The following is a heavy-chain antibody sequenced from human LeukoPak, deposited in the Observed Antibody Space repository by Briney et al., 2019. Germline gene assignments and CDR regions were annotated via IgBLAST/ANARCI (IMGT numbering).Heavy chain of an antibody. Sequence: SETLSLTCTVSGGSISSYYWSWIRQPPGKGLEWIGYIYRSGSTYYNPSLKSRVTISVDTSKNQFSLKLSSVTAADTAVYYCARSSQLWLRGGFDYWGQGTLVTVSS. D-gene: IGHD5-18*01. CDR3: ARSSQLWLRGGFDY. J-gene: IGHJ4*02. CDR2: IYRSGST. V-gene: IGHV4-59*06. CDR1: GGSISSYY.